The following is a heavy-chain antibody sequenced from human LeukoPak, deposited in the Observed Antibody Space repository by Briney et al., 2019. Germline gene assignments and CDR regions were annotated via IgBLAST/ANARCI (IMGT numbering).Heavy chain of an antibody. CDR1: GGSVSSYY. J-gene: IGHJ4*02. CDR2: INHSGST. Sequence: SETLSLTCTVSGGSVSSYYWSWIRQPPGKGLEWIGEINHSGSTNYNPSLKSRVTISVDTSKNQFSLKLSSVTAADTAVYYCARGRGVESSGSYVPYYFDYWGQGTLVTVSS. CDR3: ARGRGVESSGSYVPYYFDY. V-gene: IGHV4-34*01. D-gene: IGHD1-26*01.